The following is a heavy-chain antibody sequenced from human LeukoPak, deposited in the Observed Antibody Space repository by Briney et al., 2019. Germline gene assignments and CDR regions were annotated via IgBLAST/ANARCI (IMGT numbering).Heavy chain of an antibody. CDR1: GLTFSNYW. Sequence: GGSLRLSCAASGLTFSNYWMDWVRQAPGKGLEWVANIKQDGSEKNYVDSVKGRFIISRDNAKNSLYLQMNSLRAEDTAVYYCAGGVDYYDSSGTIDYWGQGTLVTVSS. J-gene: IGHJ4*02. CDR3: AGGVDYYDSSGTIDY. CDR2: IKQDGSEK. D-gene: IGHD3-22*01. V-gene: IGHV3-7*01.